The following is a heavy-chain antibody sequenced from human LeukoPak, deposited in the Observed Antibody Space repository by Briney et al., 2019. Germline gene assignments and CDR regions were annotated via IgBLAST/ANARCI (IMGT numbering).Heavy chain of an antibody. CDR3: ARDQRNDYSNYIFDY. Sequence: PGGSLRLSCAASGFTFSSYSMNWVRQAPGKGLEWVSSISSSSSYIYYADSVKGRFTISRDNAKNSLYLQMNSLRAEDTAVYYCARDQRNDYSNYIFDYWGQGTLVTVSS. CDR2: ISSSSSYI. J-gene: IGHJ4*02. CDR1: GFTFSSYS. V-gene: IGHV3-21*01. D-gene: IGHD4-11*01.